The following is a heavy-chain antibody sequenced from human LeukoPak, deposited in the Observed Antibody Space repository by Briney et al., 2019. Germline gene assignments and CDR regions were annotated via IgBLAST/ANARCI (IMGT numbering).Heavy chain of an antibody. Sequence: PGGSLRLSCAASGFSFSNYEMNWVRQSPGKGLEWVSYINNGGGTIWYADSVKGRFTISRDNTKNSLYLQMNSLRAEDTAMHYCASEAVLVAAGIDCWGQGTLVTVSS. V-gene: IGHV3-48*03. CDR1: GFSFSNYE. D-gene: IGHD3-3*02. J-gene: IGHJ4*02. CDR2: INNGGGTI. CDR3: ASEAVLVAAGIDC.